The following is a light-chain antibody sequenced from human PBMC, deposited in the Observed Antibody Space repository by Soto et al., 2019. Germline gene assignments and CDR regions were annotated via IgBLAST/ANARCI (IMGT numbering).Light chain of an antibody. CDR1: QSASTRY. CDR3: HQYVSSQWT. J-gene: IGKJ1*01. V-gene: IGKV3-20*01. CDR2: DTS. Sequence: EIVLTQSPGTLSLSPGERATLSCRASQSASTRYSVWYQQKPGQAPRLLIYDTSRRATGTPDRFSGSGSGTDFTLTISRLEPEDFAVYYCHQYVSSQWTFGPGTRVEIK.